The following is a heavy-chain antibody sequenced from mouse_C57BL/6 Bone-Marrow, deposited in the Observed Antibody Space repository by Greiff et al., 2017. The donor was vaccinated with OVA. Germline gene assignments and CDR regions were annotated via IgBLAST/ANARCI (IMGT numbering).Heavy chain of an antibody. CDR3: AKHPSVVAPYYAMDY. CDR1: GFSLTSYG. Sequence: QVQLMESGPGLVAPSQSLSITCTVSGFSLTSYGVDWFRQPPGKGLEWLGVIWGGGSTNYNSALMSRRSIRTENSKSKVFLKMNSLQTDDTAMYYCAKHPSVVAPYYAMDYWGQGTSVTVSS. J-gene: IGHJ4*01. CDR2: IWGGGST. V-gene: IGHV2-9*01. D-gene: IGHD1-1*01.